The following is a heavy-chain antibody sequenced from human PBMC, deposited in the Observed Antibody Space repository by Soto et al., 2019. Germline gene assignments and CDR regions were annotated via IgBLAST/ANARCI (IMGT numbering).Heavy chain of an antibody. CDR1: GYTFTGYY. CDR2: INPKSGGT. J-gene: IGHJ4*02. V-gene: IGHV1-2*02. D-gene: IGHD3-10*01. Sequence: QVQLVQSGAEVKKPGASVKVSCKASGYTFTGYYLHWVRQAPGQGLEWMGWINPKSGGTNYAQKFQGGVTMTRDTSIRTVYMEVSRLKSDHTAVYYCASGGLGSGSYLDLDFWGQGTLVTVSS. CDR3: ASGGLGSGSYLDLDF.